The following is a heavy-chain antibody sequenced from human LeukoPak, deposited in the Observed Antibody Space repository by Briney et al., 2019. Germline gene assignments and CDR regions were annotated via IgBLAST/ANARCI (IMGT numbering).Heavy chain of an antibody. V-gene: IGHV1-2*02. CDR3: ATGIAAAGTLDY. J-gene: IGHJ4*02. D-gene: IGHD6-13*01. CDR1: GYTLTGYY. Sequence: ASVKVSCKASGYTLTGYYMHWVRQAPGQGLEWMGWINPNSGGTNYAQKFQGRVTMTRDTSISTAYMELSRLRSVDTAVYYCATGIAAAGTLDYWGQGTLVTVSS. CDR2: INPNSGGT.